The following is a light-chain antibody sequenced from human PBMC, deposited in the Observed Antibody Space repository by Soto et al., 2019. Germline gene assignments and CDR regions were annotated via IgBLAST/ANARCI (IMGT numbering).Light chain of an antibody. Sequence: QSALTQPPSASGSPGQSVTISCTGTSSDVGGYNYVSWYQQHPGKAPKLMIYEVSKRPSGVPDRFSGSKSGNTASLTVSGLQAEDEADYFCSSFADGFNVVFGGGTKLTVL. CDR2: EVS. V-gene: IGLV2-8*01. CDR1: SSDVGGYNY. CDR3: SSFADGFNVV. J-gene: IGLJ2*01.